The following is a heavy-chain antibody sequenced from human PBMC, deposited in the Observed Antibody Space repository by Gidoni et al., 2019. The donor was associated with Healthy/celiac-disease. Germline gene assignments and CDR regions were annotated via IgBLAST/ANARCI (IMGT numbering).Heavy chain of an antibody. V-gene: IGHV1-69*06. J-gene: IGHJ6*03. D-gene: IGHD3-9*01. CDR2: VIPIFGTA. CDR1: GGTLSSYA. Sequence: VQLVQSGAEGKKPGSSVKVSCKASGGTLSSYAISRVRTSPGQGLEWMGGVIPIFGTANYAQKFQGRVTITADKSTSTAYMELSSLRSEDTAVYYCARNSPLRYFDWSIPYYYYYYIDVWGKGTTVTVSS. CDR3: ARNSPLRYFDWSIPYYYYYYIDV.